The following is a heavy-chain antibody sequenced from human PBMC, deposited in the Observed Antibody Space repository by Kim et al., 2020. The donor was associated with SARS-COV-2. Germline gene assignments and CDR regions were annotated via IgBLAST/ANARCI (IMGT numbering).Heavy chain of an antibody. CDR2: IHSTGPS. Sequence: SETLSLTCTVFGASFSGQYWHWIRQSPGKGLEWIGEIHSTGPSNYNPSLKNRVAISLDTPKNQFSLMLTSLTAADAAVYFCARGQESAKVAYWGQGTLVTVSS. CDR3: ARGQESAKVAY. D-gene: IGHD5-18*01. J-gene: IGHJ4*02. V-gene: IGHV4-34*01. CDR1: GASFSGQY.